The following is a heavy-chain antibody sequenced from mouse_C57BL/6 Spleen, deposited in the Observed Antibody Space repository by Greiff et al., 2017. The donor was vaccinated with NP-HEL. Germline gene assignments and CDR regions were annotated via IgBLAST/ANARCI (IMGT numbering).Heavy chain of an antibody. Sequence: EVKVEESGGGLVQPGGSMKLSCVASGFTFSNYWMNWVRQSPEKGLEWVAQIRLKSDNYATHYAESVKGRFTISRDDSKSSVYLQMNNLRAEDTGIYYCTGGTAQATGDYWGQGTSVTVSS. D-gene: IGHD3-2*02. J-gene: IGHJ4*01. CDR2: IRLKSDNYAT. CDR3: TGGTAQATGDY. CDR1: GFTFSNYW. V-gene: IGHV6-3*01.